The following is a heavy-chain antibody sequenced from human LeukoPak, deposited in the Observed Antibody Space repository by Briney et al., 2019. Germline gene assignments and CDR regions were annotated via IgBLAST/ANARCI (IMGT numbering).Heavy chain of an antibody. CDR2: YSTSSSHI. CDR3: TRSDAFDI. J-gene: IGHJ3*02. Sequence: GGSLRLSCAASGFTFSSYSMNWVRQAPGKGLEWVSSYSTSSSHIYYADSVKGRFTISRDNAKNSLYLQMNSLRAEDTAVYYCTRSDAFDIWGQGTMVTVPS. V-gene: IGHV3-21*01. CDR1: GFTFSSYS.